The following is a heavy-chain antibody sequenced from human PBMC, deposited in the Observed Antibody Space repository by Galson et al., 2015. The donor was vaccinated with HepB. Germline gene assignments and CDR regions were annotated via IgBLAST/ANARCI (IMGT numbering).Heavy chain of an antibody. J-gene: IGHJ5*02. CDR1: GFTFSSYE. V-gene: IGHV3-48*03. CDR2: ISSSGRII. D-gene: IGHD3-16*01. Sequence: SLRLSCAASGFTFSSYEMNWVRQAPGKGLEWVSYISSSGRIIYYADSVKGRFTISRDNAKNSLYLQMNSLRAEDTSVYYCARAGGEDNPPGPWGQGTLVTVSS. CDR3: ARAGGEDNPPGP.